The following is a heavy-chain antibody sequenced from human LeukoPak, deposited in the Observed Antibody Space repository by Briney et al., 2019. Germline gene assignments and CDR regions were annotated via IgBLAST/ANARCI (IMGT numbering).Heavy chain of an antibody. V-gene: IGHV3-30*14. Sequence: GGSLRLSCAASGFTFSSYAMHWVRQAPGKGLEWVAVISYDGSNKYYADSVKGRFTISRDNSKNTLYLQMNSLRAEDTAVYYCARLDWFDPWGQGTLVTVSS. CDR1: GFTFSSYA. CDR2: ISYDGSNK. CDR3: ARLDWFDP. J-gene: IGHJ5*02.